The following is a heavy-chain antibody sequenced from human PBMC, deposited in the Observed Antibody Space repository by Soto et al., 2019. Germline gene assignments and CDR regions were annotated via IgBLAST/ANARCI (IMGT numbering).Heavy chain of an antibody. CDR2: ISYDGSNK. V-gene: IGHV3-30-3*01. CDR3: ARDQSLGGDYIDY. D-gene: IGHD4-17*01. CDR1: GFTFSSYA. Sequence: GGSLRLSCAASGFTFSSYAMHWVRQAPGKGLEWVAVISYDGSNKYYADSVKGRFTISRDNSKNTLYLQMNSLRAEDTAVYFCARDQSLGGDYIDYCGQGTLVTVSS. J-gene: IGHJ4*02.